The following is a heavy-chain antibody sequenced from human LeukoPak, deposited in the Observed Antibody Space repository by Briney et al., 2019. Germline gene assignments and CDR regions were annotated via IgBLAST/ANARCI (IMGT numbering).Heavy chain of an antibody. V-gene: IGHV3-7*01. CDR3: AKDGGAVAGFDY. J-gene: IGHJ4*02. CDR1: GFTFSSYW. D-gene: IGHD6-19*01. CDR2: IKQDGSEK. Sequence: GGSLRLSCAASGFTFSSYWMSWVRQAPGKGLEWVANIKQDGSEKYYADSVKGRFTISRDNSKNTLYLQMNSLRAEDTAVYYCAKDGGAVAGFDYWGQGTLVTVSS.